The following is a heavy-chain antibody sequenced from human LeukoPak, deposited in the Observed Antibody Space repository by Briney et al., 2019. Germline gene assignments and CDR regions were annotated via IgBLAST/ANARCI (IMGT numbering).Heavy chain of an antibody. CDR1: GFTFSSYA. D-gene: IGHD4-11*01. Sequence: GGSLRLSCAASGFTFSSYAMSWVRQAPGKGLEWVSGISGSGGSTYYADSVKGRFTISRDNSKNTLYLQMNSVRAEDTAVYYCARWKYSNYIYYFDYWGQGTLVTVSS. CDR3: ARWKYSNYIYYFDY. J-gene: IGHJ4*02. CDR2: ISGSGGST. V-gene: IGHV3-23*01.